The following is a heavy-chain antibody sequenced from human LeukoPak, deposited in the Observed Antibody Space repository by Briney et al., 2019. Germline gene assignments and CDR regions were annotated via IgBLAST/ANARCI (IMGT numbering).Heavy chain of an antibody. CDR2: IIPIFGIA. CDR1: GGTFSSYA. D-gene: IGHD5-24*01. CDR3: ARGGSRDGYNFQFDY. J-gene: IGHJ4*02. V-gene: IGHV1-69*04. Sequence: SVKVSCKASGGTFSSYAISWVRQAPGQGLEWMGRIIPIFGIANYAQKFQGRVTITADRSTSTAYMELSSLRSEDTAVYYCARGGSRDGYNFQFDYWGQGTLVTVSS.